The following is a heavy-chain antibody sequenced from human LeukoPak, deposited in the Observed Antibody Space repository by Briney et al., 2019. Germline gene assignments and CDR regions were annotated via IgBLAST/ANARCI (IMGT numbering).Heavy chain of an antibody. CDR3: AKGYYGSGSYGMDV. D-gene: IGHD3-10*01. CDR2: ISWNSGSI. J-gene: IGHJ6*02. V-gene: IGHV3-9*01. Sequence: GGSLRLSCAASGFTFDDYAMHWVRQAPGKGLEWVSGISWNSGSIGYADSVKGRFTISRDNAKNSLYLQMNSLRAEDTALYYRAKGYYGSGSYGMDVWGQGTTVTVSS. CDR1: GFTFDDYA.